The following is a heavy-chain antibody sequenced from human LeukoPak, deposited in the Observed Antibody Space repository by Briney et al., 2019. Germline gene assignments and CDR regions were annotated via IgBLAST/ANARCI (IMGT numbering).Heavy chain of an antibody. CDR2: ISSIGNYI. J-gene: IGHJ3*02. CDR1: GFTFSSYS. D-gene: IGHD3-10*01. Sequence: GSLRLSCAASGFTFSSYSMNWVRQAPGKGLEWVSSISSIGNYIYYAYSVEGRFTISGANAKHSLYLQMSSRRAEATAMYYCARPTMVRGVIIIDAFDIWGQGTMVTVSS. V-gene: IGHV3-21*01. CDR3: ARPTMVRGVIIIDAFDI.